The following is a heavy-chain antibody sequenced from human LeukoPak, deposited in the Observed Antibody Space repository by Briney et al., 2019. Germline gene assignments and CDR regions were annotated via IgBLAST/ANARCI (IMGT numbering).Heavy chain of an antibody. J-gene: IGHJ4*02. CDR1: GGTFSSYA. CDR3: ATWSPYDFWSGYYDY. D-gene: IGHD3-3*01. V-gene: IGHV1-24*01. Sequence: ASVKVSCKASGGTFSSYAISWVRQAPGQGLEWMGGFDPEDGETIYAQKFQGRVTMTEDTSTDTAYMELSSLRSEDTAVYYCATWSPYDFWSGYYDYWGQGTLVTVSS. CDR2: FDPEDGET.